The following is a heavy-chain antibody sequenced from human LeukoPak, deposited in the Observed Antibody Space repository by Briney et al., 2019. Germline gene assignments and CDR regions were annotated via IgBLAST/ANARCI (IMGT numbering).Heavy chain of an antibody. D-gene: IGHD6-13*01. J-gene: IGHJ4*02. Sequence: ASVKVSCKTSGYTFNSYGISWVRQAPGQGLEWMGWIRSSNGNTNYAQNLQGRVTMTTATSTTTAYMELRNLRSDDTAVYYCVRVSDWRTSWYDYWGQGTLVTVSS. CDR2: IRSSNGNT. CDR3: VRVSDWRTSWYDY. V-gene: IGHV1-18*01. CDR1: GYTFNSYG.